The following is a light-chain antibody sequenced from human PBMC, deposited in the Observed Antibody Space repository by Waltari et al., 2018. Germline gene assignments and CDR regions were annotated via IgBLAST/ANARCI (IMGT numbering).Light chain of an antibody. V-gene: IGKV3-20*01. CDR1: QSVGRT. J-gene: IGKJ1*01. Sequence: EIVLTQSPGTLSVSPGERATLSCRASQSVGRTLAWYQQKPGQAPRLLIYGASSRATGIPDRCSGSGSGTDFSLTISRLEPEDFAVYYCQHYVRLPVTFGQGTKVEIK. CDR3: QHYVRLPVT. CDR2: GAS.